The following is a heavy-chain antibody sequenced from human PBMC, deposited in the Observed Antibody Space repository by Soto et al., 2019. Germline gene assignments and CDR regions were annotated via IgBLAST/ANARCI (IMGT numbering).Heavy chain of an antibody. Sequence: EVQLLESGGGLVQPGGSLRLSCAASGFTFGNYAMTWVRQAPGKGLESVSGISGSGGSTYYADSVKGRFTISRDNSKNTLYLQMNSLRAEDTAVYYCGKASLLRFLDSSFDYWGQGTLVTVSS. CDR3: GKASLLRFLDSSFDY. D-gene: IGHD3-3*01. CDR2: ISGSGGST. CDR1: GFTFGNYA. V-gene: IGHV3-23*01. J-gene: IGHJ4*02.